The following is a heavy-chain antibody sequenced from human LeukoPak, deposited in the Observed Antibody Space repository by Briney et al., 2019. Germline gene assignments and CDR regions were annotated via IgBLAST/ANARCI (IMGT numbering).Heavy chain of an antibody. CDR1: GGSISSSSYY. Sequence: SETLSLTCTVSGGSISSSSYYWGWIRQPPGKGLEWIGSIYYSGSTYYNPSLKSRVTISVDTSKNQFSLKLSSVTAADTAVYYCARQGADGYYDSSGYFDYWGQGTLVTVSS. D-gene: IGHD3-22*01. V-gene: IGHV4-39*01. J-gene: IGHJ4*02. CDR3: ARQGADGYYDSSGYFDY. CDR2: IYYSGST.